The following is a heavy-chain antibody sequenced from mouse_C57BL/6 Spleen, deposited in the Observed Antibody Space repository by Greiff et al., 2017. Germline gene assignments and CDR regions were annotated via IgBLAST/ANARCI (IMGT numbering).Heavy chain of an antibody. D-gene: IGHD4-1*01. CDR3: ARWTPGFDY. V-gene: IGHV1-59*01. Sequence: QVQLQQPGAELVRPGTSVKLSCKASGYTFTSYWMHWVKQRPGQGLEWIGVIDPSDSYTNYNQKFKGKATLTVDTSSSTAYMQLSSLTSEDSAVYYCARWTPGFDYWGQGTTLTVSS. CDR2: IDPSDSYT. CDR1: GYTFTSYW. J-gene: IGHJ2*01.